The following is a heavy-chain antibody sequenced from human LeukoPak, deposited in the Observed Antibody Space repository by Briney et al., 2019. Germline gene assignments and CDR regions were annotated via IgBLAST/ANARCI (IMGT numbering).Heavy chain of an antibody. CDR2: NNWESTFK. CDR1: GFRFSSPG. CDR3: ARERATRGYSYGGLTYFDY. V-gene: IGHV3-21*01. D-gene: IGHD5-18*01. J-gene: IGHJ4*02. Sequence: GGSLRLSCTASGFRFSSPGMNWVRQARGKGLEWVSSNNWESTFKVYVHSVKGRFTISRDNAKKSLYLQMDSLRAEDTAVYYCARERATRGYSYGGLTYFDYWGQGTLVTVSS.